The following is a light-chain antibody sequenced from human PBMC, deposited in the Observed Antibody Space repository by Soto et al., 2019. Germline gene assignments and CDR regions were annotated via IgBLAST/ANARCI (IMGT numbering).Light chain of an antibody. J-gene: IGLJ1*01. Sequence: QSVLTQPPSVSEAPRQRVTISCCGSSSNIGNNAVNWYQQLPGKAPKLLIYYDDLLPSGVSDRFSGSKSGTSASLAISGLQSEDEADYYCAAWDDSLNAYVFGTGTKLTVL. V-gene: IGLV1-36*01. CDR3: AAWDDSLNAYV. CDR2: YDD. CDR1: SSNIGNNA.